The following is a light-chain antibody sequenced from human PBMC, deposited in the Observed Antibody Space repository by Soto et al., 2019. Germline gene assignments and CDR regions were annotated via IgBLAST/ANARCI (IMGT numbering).Light chain of an antibody. Sequence: EVVLTQSPAILSVSPGERATLSCRASQSVSSNLAWYQQKPGQAPRLLIYGASSRATGIPVRFSGSGSGTEFTLTISSLQSEDFAVYYCQQYNNWPSGTFGQGTK. J-gene: IGKJ1*01. V-gene: IGKV3-15*01. CDR2: GAS. CDR3: QQYNNWPSGT. CDR1: QSVSSN.